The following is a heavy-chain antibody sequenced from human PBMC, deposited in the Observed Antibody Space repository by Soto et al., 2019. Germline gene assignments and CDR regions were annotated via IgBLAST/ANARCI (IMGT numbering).Heavy chain of an antibody. J-gene: IGHJ5*02. CDR2: INHYGST. Sequence: QVQLQQWGAGLLKPSETLSLTCAVYGGSFSSYYWSWIRQPPGKGLEWIGQINHYGSTDYNPSLKSRVTRSVDTSKNHFSPRLSSVTAADTAMYYCATHCSSTSCYYTFDPWGQGTLVTVSS. V-gene: IGHV4-34*01. CDR1: GGSFSSYY. D-gene: IGHD2-2*01. CDR3: ATHCSSTSCYYTFDP.